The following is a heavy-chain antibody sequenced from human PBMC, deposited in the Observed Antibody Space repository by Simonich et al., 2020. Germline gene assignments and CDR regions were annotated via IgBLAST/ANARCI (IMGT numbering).Heavy chain of an antibody. CDR3: ARDSYSSWYFDL. CDR2: INPNSGGT. Sequence: QVQLVQSGAEVKKPGASVKVSCKASGYTFTGYYMHWVRQAPGQVLGSRGGINPNSGGTNYAQKLQGRVTMTSETSISTAYMELSRLRSDDTAVYYCARDSYSSWYFDLWGRGTLVTVSS. D-gene: IGHD6-13*01. J-gene: IGHJ2*01. V-gene: IGHV1-2*02. CDR1: GYTFTGYY.